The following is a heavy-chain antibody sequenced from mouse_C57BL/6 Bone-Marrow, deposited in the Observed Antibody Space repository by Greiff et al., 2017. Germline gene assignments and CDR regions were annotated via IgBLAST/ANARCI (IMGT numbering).Heavy chain of an antibody. CDR2: ISNLAYSI. CDR3: ARRDGSSLYWYFDV. D-gene: IGHD1-1*01. Sequence: EVQLQESGGGLVQPGGSLKLSCAASGFTFSDYGMAWVRQAPRKGPEWVAFISNLAYSIYYADTVTGRFTISRENAKNTLYLEMSSLRSEDTAMYYCARRDGSSLYWYFDVWGTGTTVTVSS. V-gene: IGHV5-15*04. CDR1: GFTFSDYG. J-gene: IGHJ1*03.